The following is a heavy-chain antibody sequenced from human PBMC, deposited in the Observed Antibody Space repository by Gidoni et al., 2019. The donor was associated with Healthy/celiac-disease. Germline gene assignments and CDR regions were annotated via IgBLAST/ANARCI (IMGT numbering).Heavy chain of an antibody. Sequence: HVQLVQSGAEAKQPRSPVKVSCKASGVPFSSYAISWVRQAPGQGLEWMGGIIPIFGTANYAEEFQGRVTITADESTSTAYMELSSLRSEDTAVYYCARDHGNYVVGYYGMDVWGQGTTVTVSS. J-gene: IGHJ6*02. CDR1: GVPFSSYA. V-gene: IGHV1-69*01. CDR3: ARDHGNYVVGYYGMDV. CDR2: IIPIFGTA. D-gene: IGHD4-17*01.